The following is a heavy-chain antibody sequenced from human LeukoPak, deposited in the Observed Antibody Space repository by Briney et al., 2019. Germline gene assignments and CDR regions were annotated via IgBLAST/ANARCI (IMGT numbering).Heavy chain of an antibody. Sequence: GGSLRLSCAASGFTFSSYVIHWVRQAPGKGLEWVAVISYDGGNKYYADSVKGRFTISRDNSNNTLYLQMGSLRAEDMAVYYCARRSSSWFHYFDYWGQGTLVTVSS. V-gene: IGHV3-30*14. CDR1: GFTFSSYV. J-gene: IGHJ4*02. CDR2: ISYDGGNK. CDR3: ARRSSSWFHYFDY. D-gene: IGHD6-13*01.